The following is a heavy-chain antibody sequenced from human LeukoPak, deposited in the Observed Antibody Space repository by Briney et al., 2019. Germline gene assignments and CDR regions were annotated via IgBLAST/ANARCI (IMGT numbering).Heavy chain of an antibody. J-gene: IGHJ4*02. CDR3: VEDVVVIVAAKPGI. V-gene: IGHV3-23*01. CDR1: GFSFSTYA. Sequence: GRSLRLSCAASGFSFSTYAMGWVRQAPGKGLEWVSSISGTGDSTYYADAVKGRFTISRDNSKNTLYLQMNSLRAEDTAVYYCVEDVVVIVAAKPGIWGQGTLVTVSS. D-gene: IGHD2-15*01. CDR2: ISGTGDST.